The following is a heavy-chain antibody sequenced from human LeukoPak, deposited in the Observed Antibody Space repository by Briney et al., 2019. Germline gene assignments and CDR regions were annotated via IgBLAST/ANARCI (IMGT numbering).Heavy chain of an antibody. D-gene: IGHD3-3*01. CDR1: GVTVSSNY. CDR3: AKDASGTYPSDFDY. J-gene: IGHJ4*02. V-gene: IGHV3-66*01. Sequence: GGSLRLSCAASGVTVSSNYMTWVRQAPGKGLEWVSLIYRGSDTYFADSVKGRFTISTDNSKNMLYLQMNSLRAEDTAVYYCAKDASGTYPSDFDYWGQGTLVTVSS. CDR2: IYRGSDT.